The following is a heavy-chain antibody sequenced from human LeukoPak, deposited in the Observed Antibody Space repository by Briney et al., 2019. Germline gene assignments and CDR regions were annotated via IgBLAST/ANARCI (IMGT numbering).Heavy chain of an antibody. J-gene: IGHJ5*02. Sequence: ASVKVSCKASGYTFTSYDINWVRQATGQGLEWMGWMNPNSGNTGYAQKFQGRVTMTRNTSISTAYMELSSLRSEDTAVYYCARALTINYDILTGYYIGPYNWFDPWGQGTLVTVSS. D-gene: IGHD3-9*01. CDR2: MNPNSGNT. CDR1: GYTFTSYD. CDR3: ARALTINYDILTGYYIGPYNWFDP. V-gene: IGHV1-8*01.